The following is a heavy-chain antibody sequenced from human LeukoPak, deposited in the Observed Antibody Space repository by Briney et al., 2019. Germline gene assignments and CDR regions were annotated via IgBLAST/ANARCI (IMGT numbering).Heavy chain of an antibody. CDR1: GYTFTDYY. CDR2: INANSGGT. CDR3: ARVLLTYYFDSSGYYDY. Sequence: ASVTVSCKASGYTFTDYYMHWVRQAPGQGLEWMGWINANSGGTNYAQKFQDRVTMTRDTSISTAYMELSRLRSDDTAVYYCARVLLTYYFDSSGYYDYWGQGTLVTVSS. V-gene: IGHV1-2*02. J-gene: IGHJ4*02. D-gene: IGHD3-22*01.